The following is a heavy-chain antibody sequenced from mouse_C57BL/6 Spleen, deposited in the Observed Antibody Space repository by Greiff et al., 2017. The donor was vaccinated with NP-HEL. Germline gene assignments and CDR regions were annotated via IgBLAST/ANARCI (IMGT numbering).Heavy chain of an antibody. D-gene: IGHD1-1*01. CDR1: GYTFTDYY. V-gene: IGHV1-19*01. Sequence: EVQLQQSGPVLVKPGASVKMSCKASGYTFTDYYMNWVKQSHGKSLEWIGVINPYNGGTSYNQKFKGKATLTVDKSSSTAYMELNSLTSEDSAVYYCAREGLTTVVARGYYAMDYWGQGTSVTVSS. CDR3: AREGLTTVVARGYYAMDY. CDR2: INPYNGGT. J-gene: IGHJ4*01.